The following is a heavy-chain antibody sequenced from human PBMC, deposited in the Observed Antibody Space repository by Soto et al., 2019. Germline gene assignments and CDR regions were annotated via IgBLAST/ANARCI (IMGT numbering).Heavy chain of an antibody. CDR2: ISYDANNK. CDR1: GFTFSSYG. V-gene: IGHV3-30*18. J-gene: IGHJ4*02. D-gene: IGHD2-2*01. CDR3: AKAYAVPAATASFNY. Sequence: GGSLRLSCTTSGFTFSSYGMHWVRQAPGKGLEWLAVISYDANNKYYADFVKGRFSISRDNSKNTLYLQMDSLRAEDTALYYCAKAYAVPAATASFNYWGQGTLVTVSS.